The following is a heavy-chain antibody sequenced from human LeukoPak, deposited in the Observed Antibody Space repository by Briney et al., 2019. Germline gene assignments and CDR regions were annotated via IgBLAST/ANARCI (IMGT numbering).Heavy chain of an antibody. J-gene: IGHJ4*02. V-gene: IGHV3-48*03. CDR2: INSSGSTI. CDR3: ASLTPSSIAAPVPLPWFDY. D-gene: IGHD6-6*01. Sequence: GGSLRLSCAASGFTFSSYEMNWVRQAPGKGLEWVSYINSSGSTIYYADSVKGRFTISRDNAKNSLYLQMNSLRAEDTAVYYCASLTPSSIAAPVPLPWFDYWGQGTLVTVSS. CDR1: GFTFSSYE.